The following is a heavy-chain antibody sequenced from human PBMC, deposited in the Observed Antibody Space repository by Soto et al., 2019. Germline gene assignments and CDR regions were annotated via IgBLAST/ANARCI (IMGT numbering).Heavy chain of an antibody. Sequence: QVQLQESGPGLVKPSQTLSLTCTVSGDSISSSNNYWSWIRQPPGEDLEWIGFISYSGTTSYSPSLKSRLAISLDTSKNQFSLSLSSVTAADTAVYYCARGRGYSYGLDPWGQGTLVTVSS. CDR2: ISYSGTT. V-gene: IGHV4-30-4*01. CDR1: GDSISSSNNY. J-gene: IGHJ5*02. CDR3: ARGRGYSYGLDP. D-gene: IGHD5-18*01.